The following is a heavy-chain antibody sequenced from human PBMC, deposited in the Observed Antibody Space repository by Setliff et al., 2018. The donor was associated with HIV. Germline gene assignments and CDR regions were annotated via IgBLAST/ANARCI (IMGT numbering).Heavy chain of an antibody. D-gene: IGHD6-13*01. V-gene: IGHV4-34*01. J-gene: IGHJ4*02. CDR3: ARESPSSSWFYFDF. CDR2: INHRGST. CDR1: GGSLSDYY. Sequence: PSGTLSLTCAVYGGSLSDYYWTWIRQSPGKGLEWIGEINHRGSTNYNPSLKSRVTVSVDTSTNQFSLKLGSVTSADTAVYYCARESPSSSWFYFDFWGQGTLVTVSS.